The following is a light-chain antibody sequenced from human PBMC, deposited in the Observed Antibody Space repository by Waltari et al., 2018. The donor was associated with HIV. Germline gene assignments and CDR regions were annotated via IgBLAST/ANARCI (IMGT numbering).Light chain of an antibody. Sequence: DIQMTQSPSTLSASVGDRVTITCRASQRISSWLAWYQQKPGKAPKLLIYKASSLESGVPSRFSGSGSGTEFTLTISTLQPDDFATYYCQQYNSYSWWTFGQETKVEIK. CDR1: QRISSW. CDR2: KAS. V-gene: IGKV1-5*03. CDR3: QQYNSYSWWT. J-gene: IGKJ1*01.